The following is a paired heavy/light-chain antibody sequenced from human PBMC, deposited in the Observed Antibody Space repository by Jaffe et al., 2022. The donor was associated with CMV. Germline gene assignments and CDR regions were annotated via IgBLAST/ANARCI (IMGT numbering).Light chain of an antibody. Sequence: SYELTQPPSVSVSPGQTARITCSGDALPKKYAYWYQQKSGQAPVLVIYEDNKRPSGIPERFSGSSSGTMATLTVSGAQVEDEADYYCYSTDSNGKGVFGTGTEVTVL. CDR1: ALPKKY. CDR2: EDN. J-gene: IGLJ1*01. V-gene: IGLV3-10*01. CDR3: YSTDSNGKGV.
Heavy chain of an antibody. CDR1: QFTFGNSA. CDR3: AAKLGASTAFDI. CDR2: VVLVTGNT. D-gene: IGHD1-26*01. V-gene: IGHV1-58*01. Sequence: QMRLVQSGPEVAEPGTSVRVSCKTSQFTFGNSAVQWVRQTRGHRLEWIGWVVLVTGNTDYAQKFQERLTITRDMSTTTVYMELSSLRSEDTAVYYCAAKLGASTAFDIWGQGTMVTVSS. J-gene: IGHJ3*02.